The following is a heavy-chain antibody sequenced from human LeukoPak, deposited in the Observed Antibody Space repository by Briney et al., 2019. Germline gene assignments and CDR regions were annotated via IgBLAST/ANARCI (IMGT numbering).Heavy chain of an antibody. D-gene: IGHD3-3*01. J-gene: IGHJ4*02. CDR2: INHSGST. Sequence: SETLSLTCAVYGGSFSGYYWSWIRQPPGKGLEWIGEINHSGSTNYNPSLKSRVTISVDTSKNQFSLKLSSVTAADTAVYYCARGRPPDYDFWSGYVGLWLVFDYWGQGTLVTVSS. V-gene: IGHV4-34*01. CDR1: GGSFSGYY. CDR3: ARGRPPDYDFWSGYVGLWLVFDY.